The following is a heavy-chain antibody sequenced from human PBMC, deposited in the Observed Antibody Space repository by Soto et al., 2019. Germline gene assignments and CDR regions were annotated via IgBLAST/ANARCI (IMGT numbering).Heavy chain of an antibody. CDR1: GGSISSGGYS. CDR2: IYYSGTT. Sequence: SETLSLTCAVSGGSISSGGYSWSWMRQHPGKGLEWIGYIYYSGTTYYNPSLKSRVTISVDTSKNQFSLKLSSVTAADTAVYYCAASCVACGGFNYYGMDVWGQGTTVTVSS. D-gene: IGHD2-21*01. J-gene: IGHJ6*02. V-gene: IGHV4-31*11. CDR3: AASCVACGGFNYYGMDV.